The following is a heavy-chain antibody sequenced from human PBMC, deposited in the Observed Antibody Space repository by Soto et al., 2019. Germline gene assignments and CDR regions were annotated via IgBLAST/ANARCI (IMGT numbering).Heavy chain of an antibody. J-gene: IGHJ4*02. CDR3: AKVKVVVVAARSFDY. D-gene: IGHD2-15*01. CDR1: GFTFSSYG. V-gene: IGHV3-30*18. CDR2: ISYDGSNK. Sequence: GGSLRLSCAASGFTFSSYGMHWVRQAPGKGLEWVAVISYDGSNKYYADSVKGRFTISRDNSKNTLYLQMNSLRAEDTAVYYCAKVKVVVVAARSFDYWGQGTLVTVSS.